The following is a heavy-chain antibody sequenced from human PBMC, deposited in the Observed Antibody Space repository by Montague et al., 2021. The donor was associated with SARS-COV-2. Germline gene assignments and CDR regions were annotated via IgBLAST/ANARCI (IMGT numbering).Heavy chain of an antibody. CDR3: AIPTYYYDSSGSGAFDI. V-gene: IGHV4-39*01. J-gene: IGHJ3*02. D-gene: IGHD3-22*01. CDR1: GGSISSSSYY. CDR2: IYYSGST. Sequence: SETLSLTCTVSGGSISSSSYYWGWIRQPPGKGLEWIGSIYYSGSTYYNPSPKSRVTISVDTSKNQFSLKLSSVTAADTAVYYCAIPTYYYDSSGSGAFDIWGQGTMVTVSS.